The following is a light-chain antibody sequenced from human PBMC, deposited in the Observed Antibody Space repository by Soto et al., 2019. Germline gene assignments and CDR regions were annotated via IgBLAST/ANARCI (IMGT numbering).Light chain of an antibody. Sequence: DIVLTQSPDSLAVSLGERATINCKSSRRVLYSSSNKNSLAWYQHKPGQPPKLLFYWASSRESGVPDRFIGGGSGTNFTLTITSLPPEDVAIYYCQQYSDSLITFGQGTRLEIK. J-gene: IGKJ5*01. CDR1: RRVLYSSSNKNS. CDR3: QQYSDSLIT. V-gene: IGKV4-1*01. CDR2: WAS.